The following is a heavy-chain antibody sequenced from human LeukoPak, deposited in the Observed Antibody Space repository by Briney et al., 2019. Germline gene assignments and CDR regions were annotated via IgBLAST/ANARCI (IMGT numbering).Heavy chain of an antibody. J-gene: IGHJ4*02. CDR3: AKDSGSFDY. D-gene: IGHD1-26*01. CDR1: GFTFSSYA. CDR2: ISDSGANK. V-gene: IGHV3-23*01. Sequence: GGSLRLSCAASGFTFSSYAMAWVRQAPGKGLEWVSAISDSGANKYYADSVKGRFTVSRDNSKNTLYLQMNSLRAEDTAVYCCAKDSGSFDYWGQGTLVTVSS.